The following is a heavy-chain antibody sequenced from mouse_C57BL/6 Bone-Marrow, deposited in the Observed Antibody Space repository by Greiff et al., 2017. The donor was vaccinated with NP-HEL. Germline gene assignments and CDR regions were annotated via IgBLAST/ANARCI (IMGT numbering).Heavy chain of an antibody. CDR3: ARESYYGSSYWYFDV. J-gene: IGHJ1*03. V-gene: IGHV1-69*01. Sequence: QVQLQQPGAELVMPGASVKLSCKASGYTFTSYWMHWVKQRPGQGLEWIGEIDPSDSYTNYNQKFKGKSTLTVDKSSSTGYMQLSSLTSEDSAVYYCARESYYGSSYWYFDVWGTGTTVTVSS. CDR1: GYTFTSYW. CDR2: IDPSDSYT. D-gene: IGHD1-1*01.